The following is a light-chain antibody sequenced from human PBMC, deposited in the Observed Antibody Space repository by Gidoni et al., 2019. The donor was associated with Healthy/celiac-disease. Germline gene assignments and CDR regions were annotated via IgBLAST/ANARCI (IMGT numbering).Light chain of an antibody. CDR2: GAS. CDR1: QSVSSSY. V-gene: IGKV3-20*01. CDR3: QQYGSSPPLT. J-gene: IGKJ4*01. Sequence: EIVLTQSPDTLSLSPGERATLSCRASQSVSSSYLAWYQQKPGQAPRLLIYGASSRATGIPDRFSGSGSGTDFTLTISRLEPEDFAVYYCQQYGSSPPLTFGGXTKVEIK.